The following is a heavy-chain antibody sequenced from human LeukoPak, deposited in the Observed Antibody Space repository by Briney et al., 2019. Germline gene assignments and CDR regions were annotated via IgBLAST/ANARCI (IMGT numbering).Heavy chain of an antibody. CDR2: ISAYNGNT. Sequence: ASVKVSCKASGYTFTSYGISWVRQAPGQGLEWMGWISAYNGNTNYAQKLQGRVTMTTDTSTSTAYMELRSLRSDDMAVYYCARGVQTTVVTQTFDYWGQGTLVTVSS. D-gene: IGHD4-23*01. J-gene: IGHJ4*02. CDR3: ARGVQTTVVTQTFDY. V-gene: IGHV1-18*03. CDR1: GYTFTSYG.